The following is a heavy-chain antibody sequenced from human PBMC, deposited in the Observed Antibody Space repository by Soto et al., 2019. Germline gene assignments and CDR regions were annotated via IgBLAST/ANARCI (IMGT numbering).Heavy chain of an antibody. CDR1: GGTFSSYA. CDR3: ARDLSSGWSDWFDP. Sequence: ASVKVSCKASGGTFSSYAISWVRQAPGQGLEWMGGIIPIFGTANYAQKFQGRVTITADESTSTAYMELSSLRSEDTAVYYCARDLSSGWSDWFDPWGQGTLVTVSS. D-gene: IGHD6-19*01. CDR2: IIPIFGTA. J-gene: IGHJ5*02. V-gene: IGHV1-69*13.